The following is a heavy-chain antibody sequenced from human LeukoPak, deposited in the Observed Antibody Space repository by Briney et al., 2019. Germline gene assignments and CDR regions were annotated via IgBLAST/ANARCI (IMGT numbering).Heavy chain of an antibody. V-gene: IGHV3-30*15. D-gene: IGHD3-10*01. J-gene: IGHJ4*02. CDR2: IPSGGFYE. CDR1: GFNFGNYA. CDR3: ARDSTYYYESGSSGPHYFDY. Sequence: GGSLRLSCAASGFNFGNYALHWVRQAPGKGLEWVSLIPSGGFYEYYADSVKGRFTISRDDSGNTLYLQLSSLRPEDTAVYYCARDSTYYYESGSSGPHYFDYWGQGTLVTVSS.